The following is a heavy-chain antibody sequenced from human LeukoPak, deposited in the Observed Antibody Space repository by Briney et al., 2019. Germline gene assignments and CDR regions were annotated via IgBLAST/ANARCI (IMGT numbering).Heavy chain of an antibody. V-gene: IGHV3-48*01. CDR1: GFTFSSYS. D-gene: IGHD4-17*01. CDR3: ARVGVDYGDYVAY. CDR2: ISSSSSTI. Sequence: GGSLRLSCAASGFTFSSYSMNWVRQAPGKGLEWVSYISSSSSTIYYADSVEGRFTISRDNAKNSLYLQMNSLRAEDTAVYYCARVGVDYGDYVAYWGQGTLVTVSS. J-gene: IGHJ4*02.